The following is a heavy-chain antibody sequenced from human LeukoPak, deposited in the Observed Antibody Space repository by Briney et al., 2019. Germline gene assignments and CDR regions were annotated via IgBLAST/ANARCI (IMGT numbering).Heavy chain of an antibody. D-gene: IGHD3-10*01. CDR2: IKSNTAGGTT. CDR1: GFTFSSYA. CDR3: TTGSVSDYGSGSYGPDY. Sequence: GGSLRLSCAASGFTFSSYAMSWVRQAPGKGLEWVGRIKSNTAGGTTDYAAPVKGRFTMSRDDSKGTLYLQMNSLKTEDTAVYYCTTGSVSDYGSGSYGPDYWGQGTLVTVSS. V-gene: IGHV3-15*01. J-gene: IGHJ4*02.